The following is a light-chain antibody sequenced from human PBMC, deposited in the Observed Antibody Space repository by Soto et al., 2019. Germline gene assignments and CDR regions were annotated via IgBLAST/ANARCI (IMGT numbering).Light chain of an antibody. CDR2: EVN. J-gene: IGLJ1*01. CDR3: SSYAGSNMGV. V-gene: IGLV2-8*01. CDR1: SSDIGGYNF. Sequence: QSALTQPPSASGSPGQSVTISCIGTSSDIGGYNFVSWYQQHPGKAPKLMIYEVNKRPSGVPDRFSGSKSGNTASLTVSGLQAEDEADYYCSSYAGSNMGVFGTGTKVTVL.